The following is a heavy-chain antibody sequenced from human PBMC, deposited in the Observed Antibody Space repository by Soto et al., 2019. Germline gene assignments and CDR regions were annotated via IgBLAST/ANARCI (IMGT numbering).Heavy chain of an antibody. CDR2: IYWDDDK. V-gene: IGHV2-5*02. CDR3: AHPRIVGTSGSAYYFDY. Sequence: SGPTLVNPTQTLTPTCTFSGFSLSTSAVGVGWIRQPPGKALEWLALIYWDDDKRYSPSLKSRLTITRGTYKNQVVLRMTKMEPMDTDTYLCAHPRIVGTSGSAYYFDYWGQGKLVTVSS. D-gene: IGHD1-26*01. J-gene: IGHJ4*02. CDR1: GFSLSTSAVG.